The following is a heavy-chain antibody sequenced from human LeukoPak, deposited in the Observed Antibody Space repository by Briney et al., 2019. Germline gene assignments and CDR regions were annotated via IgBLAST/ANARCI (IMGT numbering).Heavy chain of an antibody. CDR1: EFTFSSYW. CDR2: IKPDGSDK. J-gene: IGHJ6*02. V-gene: IGHV3-7*01. Sequence: PGGSLRLSCAASEFTFSSYWMNWVRRAPGKGLEWVANIKPDGSDKYYVDSVKGRFTISRDNAKNSLYLQMNSLRAEDTAVYYCARAYNALDVWGQGTTVTVSS. CDR3: ARAYNALDV.